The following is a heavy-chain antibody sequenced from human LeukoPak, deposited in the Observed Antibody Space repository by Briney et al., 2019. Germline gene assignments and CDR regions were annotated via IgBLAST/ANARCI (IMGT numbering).Heavy chain of an antibody. J-gene: IGHJ6*03. D-gene: IGHD2-15*01. Sequence: ASVKVSCKASGYTFTGYYMHWVRQAPGQGLEWMGWINPNSGGTNYAQKFQGRATMTRDTSISTAYMELSRLRSDDTAVYYCARERIGSTRQYYYYYYMDVWGKGTTVTVSS. CDR2: INPNSGGT. CDR1: GYTFTGYY. V-gene: IGHV1-2*02. CDR3: ARERIGSTRQYYYYYYMDV.